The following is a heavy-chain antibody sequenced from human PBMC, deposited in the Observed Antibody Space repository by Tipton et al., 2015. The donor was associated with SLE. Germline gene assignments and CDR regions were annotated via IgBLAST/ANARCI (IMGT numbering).Heavy chain of an antibody. CDR3: ASLSEYSSSSSYFDY. J-gene: IGHJ4*02. V-gene: IGHV4-34*01. CDR1: GFTFSSYS. CDR2: INHSGST. Sequence: LRLSCAASGFTFSSYSMNWVRQAPGKGLEWIGEINHSGSTNSNPSLKSRVTISVDTSKNQFSLKLNSVTAADTAVYYCASLSEYSSSSSYFDYWGQGTLVTVSS. D-gene: IGHD6-6*01.